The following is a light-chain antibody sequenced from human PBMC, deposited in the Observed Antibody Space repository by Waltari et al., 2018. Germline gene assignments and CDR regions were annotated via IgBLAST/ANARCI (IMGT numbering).Light chain of an antibody. CDR3: AAWDDSLSGFYWV. CDR1: RSNIGSNY. Sequence: QSVLTQPPSASGTPGQRVTIPCSGSRSNIGSNYVYWYQQLPGTAPKRRIYRNNLRPSGVPDRFSGSESGTSASLAISGPRSEDEADYYCAAWDDSLSGFYWVFGGGTKLTVL. CDR2: RNN. J-gene: IGLJ3*02. V-gene: IGLV1-47*01.